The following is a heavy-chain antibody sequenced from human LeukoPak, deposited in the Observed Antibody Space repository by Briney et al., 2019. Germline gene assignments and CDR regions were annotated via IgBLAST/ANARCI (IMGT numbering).Heavy chain of an antibody. CDR3: ARQPVLRYFDWLRARQDYYYYMDV. Sequence: PSETLSLTCTVSGGSISSSSYYWGWIRQPPGKGLEWIGSIYYSGSTYYSPSLKSRVTISVDTSKDQFSLKLSSVTAADTAVYYCARQPVLRYFDWLRARQDYYYYMDVWGKGTTVTISS. CDR1: GGSISSSSYY. J-gene: IGHJ6*03. D-gene: IGHD3-9*01. CDR2: IYYSGST. V-gene: IGHV4-39*01.